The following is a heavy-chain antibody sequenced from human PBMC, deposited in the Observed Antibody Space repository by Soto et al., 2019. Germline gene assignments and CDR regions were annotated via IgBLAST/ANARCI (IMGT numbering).Heavy chain of an antibody. Sequence: SVKVSCKASGGTFSSYAISWVRQAPGQGLEWMGGIIPIFGTANYAQKFQGWVTMTRDTSISTAYMELSRLRSDDTAVYYCARTYSSSPAEYFQHWGQGTLVTVSS. D-gene: IGHD6-6*01. J-gene: IGHJ1*01. CDR3: ARTYSSSPAEYFQH. V-gene: IGHV1-69*05. CDR2: IIPIFGTA. CDR1: GGTFSSYA.